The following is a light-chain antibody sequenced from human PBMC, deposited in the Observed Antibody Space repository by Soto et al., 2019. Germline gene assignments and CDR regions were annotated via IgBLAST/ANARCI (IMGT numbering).Light chain of an antibody. Sequence: DIQMTPSPSSLSASVGDRVTITCRASQSISSYLNWYQQKPGKAPKLLIYAASSLQSGVPSRFSGSGSGTDFTLTISSLQPEDFATYYCQQRYSTPLSFGGGTKVEIK. CDR3: QQRYSTPLS. CDR1: QSISSY. V-gene: IGKV1-39*01. J-gene: IGKJ4*01. CDR2: AAS.